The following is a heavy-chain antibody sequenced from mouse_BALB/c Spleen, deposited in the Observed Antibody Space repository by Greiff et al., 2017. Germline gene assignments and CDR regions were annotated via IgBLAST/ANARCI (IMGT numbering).Heavy chain of an antibody. CDR2: ISSGGSYT. CDR1: GFTFSSYA. J-gene: IGHJ2*01. V-gene: IGHV5-9-4*01. D-gene: IGHD2-10*02. CDR3: ARGRYGNYEDYFDY. Sequence: DVMLVESGGGLVKPGGSLKLSCAASGFTFSSYAMSWVRQSPEKRLEWVAEISSGGSYTYYPDTVTGRFTISRDNAKNTLYLEMSSLRSEDTAMYYCARGRYGNYEDYFDYWGQGTTLTVSS.